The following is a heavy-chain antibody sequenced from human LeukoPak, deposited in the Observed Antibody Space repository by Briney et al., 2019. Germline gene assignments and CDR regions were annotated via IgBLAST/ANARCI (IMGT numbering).Heavy chain of an antibody. J-gene: IGHJ4*02. CDR1: GGSISRHY. Sequence: SETLSLTCTVSGGSISRHYWSWVRQPPGKGLEWIGYIYYSGSTNYNPSLKSRVTISVDTSKNQFSLTLSSVTAADTAVYYYARDLPGTSFFDYWGQGTLVTVSS. V-gene: IGHV4-59*11. CDR2: IYYSGST. D-gene: IGHD2-2*01. CDR3: ARDLPGTSFFDY.